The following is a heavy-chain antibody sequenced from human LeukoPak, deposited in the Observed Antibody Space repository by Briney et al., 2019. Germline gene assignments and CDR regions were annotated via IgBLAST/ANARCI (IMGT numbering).Heavy chain of an antibody. D-gene: IGHD3-22*01. CDR1: GGSISSGDYC. V-gene: IGHV4-30-4*01. CDR3: AREGVLDYYVSSGIDY. CDR2: IHYSGST. J-gene: IGHJ4*02. Sequence: SETLSLTCTVSGGSISSGDYCWSWIRQPPGKGLEWIGYIHYSGSTYYNPSLKSRVTISVDTSKNQFSLKLSSATAADTAVYYCAREGVLDYYVSSGIDYWGQGTLVTVSS.